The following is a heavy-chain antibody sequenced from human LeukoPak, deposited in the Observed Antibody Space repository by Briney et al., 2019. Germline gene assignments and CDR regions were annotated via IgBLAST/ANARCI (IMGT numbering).Heavy chain of an antibody. CDR3: ARGVGIRSSWISLVPAYYYYYMDV. J-gene: IGHJ6*03. CDR2: IKQDGSEK. Sequence: GGSLRLSCAASGFTFDDYGMSWVRQAPGKGLEWVANIKQDGSEKYYVDSVKGRFTISRDNAKNSLYLQMNSLRAEDTAVYYCARGVGIRSSWISLVPAYYYYYMDVWGKGTTVTISS. D-gene: IGHD6-13*01. CDR1: GFTFDDYG. V-gene: IGHV3-7*03.